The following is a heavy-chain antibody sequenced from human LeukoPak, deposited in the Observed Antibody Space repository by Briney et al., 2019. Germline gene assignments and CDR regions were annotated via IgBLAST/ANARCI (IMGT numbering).Heavy chain of an antibody. CDR1: GYTFTDYY. CDR2: INPNDGDT. J-gene: IGHJ4*02. Sequence: GASVKVSCKASGYTFTDYYMHWVRQAPGQGFEWMGGINPNDGDTNCAQKFQGRVTMTRDTSISTAHMEVSRLRSDDTAVYYCARANFLYCSSTTCLFDYWGQGTLVTVSS. V-gene: IGHV1-2*02. D-gene: IGHD2-2*01. CDR3: ARANFLYCSSTTCLFDY.